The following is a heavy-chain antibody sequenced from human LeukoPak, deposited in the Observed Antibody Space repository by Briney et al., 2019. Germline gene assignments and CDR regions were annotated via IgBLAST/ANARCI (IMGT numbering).Heavy chain of an antibody. J-gene: IGHJ4*02. CDR1: GFTFSNYP. V-gene: IGHV3-48*03. CDR3: ARVRYNSGYIFEY. Sequence: PGGSLRLSCAASGFTFSNYPMNWVRQAPGKGLEWVSYIGSGGSPIYYADSVRGRFSISRDNAKNSPYLQMSSLRAEDTAVYYCARVRYNSGYIFEYWGQGALVTVSS. D-gene: IGHD5-18*01. CDR2: IGSGGSPI.